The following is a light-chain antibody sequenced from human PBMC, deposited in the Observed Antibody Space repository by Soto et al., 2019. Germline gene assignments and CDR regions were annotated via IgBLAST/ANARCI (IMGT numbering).Light chain of an antibody. CDR3: CSYTTSNTRQIV. J-gene: IGLJ1*01. CDR2: DVS. V-gene: IGLV2-14*01. Sequence: QSVLTQPASVSGSPGQSITISCNGTSSDVGGYNYVSWYQQHPGKAPKFMIYDVSNRPSGVSNRFSGSKSGNTASLTISGLQAEDEADYYCCSYTTSNTRQIVFGTGTKVTVL. CDR1: SSDVGGYNY.